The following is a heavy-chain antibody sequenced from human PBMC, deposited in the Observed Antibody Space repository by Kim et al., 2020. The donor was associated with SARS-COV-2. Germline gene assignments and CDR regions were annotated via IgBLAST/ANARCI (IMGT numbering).Heavy chain of an antibody. V-gene: IGHV1-46*01. D-gene: IGHD6-19*01. Sequence: ASVKVSCKASGYTFTSNHMHWVRQAPGQGLEWMGMITPNSGDTRYAQKFQGRVTMTRDTSTSTFYMVLSSLRSEDTAICYCARDLSGGWSFDFWGQGTLVTVSS. CDR1: GYTFTSNH. J-gene: IGHJ4*02. CDR2: ITPNSGDT. CDR3: ARDLSGGWSFDF.